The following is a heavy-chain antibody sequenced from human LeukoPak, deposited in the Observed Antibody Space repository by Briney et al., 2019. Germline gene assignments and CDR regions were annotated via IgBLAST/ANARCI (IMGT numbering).Heavy chain of an antibody. V-gene: IGHV1-69*01. CDR2: IIPIFGTA. Sequence: ASVKVSCKAPGGTFSSYAISWVRQAPGQGLEWMGGIIPIFGTANYAQKFQGRVTITADESTSTAYMELSSLRSKDTAVYYCASFLKHYYYYYMDVWGKGTTVTVSS. CDR3: ASFLKHYYYYYMDV. J-gene: IGHJ6*03. CDR1: GGTFSSYA.